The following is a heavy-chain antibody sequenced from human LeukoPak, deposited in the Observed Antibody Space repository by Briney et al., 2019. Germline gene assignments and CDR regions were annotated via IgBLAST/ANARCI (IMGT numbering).Heavy chain of an antibody. V-gene: IGHV4-61*02. CDR2: IYTSGST. CDR3: AREGSRWGGLIDY. Sequence: SQTLSLTXTVSGGSISSGSYYWSWIRQPAGKGLEWIGRIYTSGSTNYNPSLKSRVTISVDTSKNQFSLKLSSVTAADTAVYYCAREGSRWGGLIDYWGRGTLVTVSS. J-gene: IGHJ4*02. D-gene: IGHD3-16*01. CDR1: GGSISSGSYY.